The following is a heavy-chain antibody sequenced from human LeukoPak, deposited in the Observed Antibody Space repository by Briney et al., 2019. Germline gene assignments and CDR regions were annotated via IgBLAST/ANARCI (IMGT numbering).Heavy chain of an antibody. CDR2: IIPILAKA. D-gene: IGHD3-10*01. CDR3: ARGGQFSTGAHFDY. CDR1: GGTFSTYS. J-gene: IGHJ4*02. Sequence: GASVKVSCKASGGTFSTYSISWVRQAPGQGLEWMGRIIPILAKANYAQKFQGRVTITADKSTSTAYMDLSSLRSEDPAVYYCARGGQFSTGAHFDYWGQGTPVTVSS. V-gene: IGHV1-69*04.